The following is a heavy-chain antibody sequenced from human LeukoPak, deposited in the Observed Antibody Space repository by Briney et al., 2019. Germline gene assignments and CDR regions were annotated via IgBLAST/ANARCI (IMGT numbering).Heavy chain of an antibody. CDR3: ARWVSTSYDAFDI. Sequence: GGSLRLSCAASGFTFSSYAMHWVRQAPGKGLEYVSAISSDGGSTYYANSVKGRFTISRDNSKNMLYLQMGSLRAEDMAVYYCARWVSTSYDAFDIWGQGTMVTVSS. V-gene: IGHV3-64*01. CDR1: GFTFSSYA. D-gene: IGHD2-2*01. CDR2: ISSDGGST. J-gene: IGHJ3*02.